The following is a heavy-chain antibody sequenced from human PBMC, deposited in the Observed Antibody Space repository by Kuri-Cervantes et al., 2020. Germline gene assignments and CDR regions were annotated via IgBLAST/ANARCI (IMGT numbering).Heavy chain of an antibody. D-gene: IGHD6-19*01. J-gene: IGHJ2*01. CDR3: ARDSQGDSSAWYGGLGYFDL. CDR1: GGSVSSGNYY. V-gene: IGHV4-61*01. CDR2: IYYSGST. Sequence: SETLSLTCTVSGGSVSSGNYYWSWIRQPPGKGLGWIGYIYYSGSTNYNPSLKSRVTISVDTSKNQFSLKLSSVTAADTAVYYCARDSQGDSSAWYGGLGYFDLWGRGTLVTVSS.